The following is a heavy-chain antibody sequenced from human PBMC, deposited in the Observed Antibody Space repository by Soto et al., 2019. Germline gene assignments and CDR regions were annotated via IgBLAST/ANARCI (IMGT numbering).Heavy chain of an antibody. V-gene: IGHV3-7*01. CDR3: ARDRVIAARWGFDP. CDR2: IKYDGSEK. Sequence: PGGSLRLSCAASGFTFSSYWMSWVRQAPGKGLEWVANIKYDGSEKYYADSVKGRFTISRDNAKNTLYLQMNSLRAEDTAVYYCARDRVIAARWGFDPWGQGTLVTVSS. D-gene: IGHD6-6*01. CDR1: GFTFSSYW. J-gene: IGHJ5*02.